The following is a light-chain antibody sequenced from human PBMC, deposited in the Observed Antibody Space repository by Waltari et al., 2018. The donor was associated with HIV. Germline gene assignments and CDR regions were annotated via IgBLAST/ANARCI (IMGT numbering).Light chain of an antibody. CDR1: SSDVGGYNY. CDR3: SSCTSSSTRV. Sequence: QSALTQPASVSGSPGQSITISCTGTSSDVGGYNYVSWYQQHPGKAPKLMIYEVSNRPSGISNRFSGSKSGNTASLTSSGLRAEDEADYYCSSCTSSSTRVFGTGTKVTVL. J-gene: IGLJ1*01. V-gene: IGLV2-14*01. CDR2: EVS.